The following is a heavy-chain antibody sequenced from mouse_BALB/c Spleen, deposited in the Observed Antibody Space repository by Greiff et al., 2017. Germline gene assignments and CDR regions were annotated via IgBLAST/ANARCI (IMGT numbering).Heavy chain of an antibody. CDR2: ISYSGST. CDR3: ARAFYYGNSYYFDY. J-gene: IGHJ2*01. D-gene: IGHD2-1*01. Sequence: EVKLQESGPGLVKPSQSLSLTCTVTGYSITSDYAWNWIRQFPGNKLEWMGYISYSGSTSYNPSLKSRISITRDTSKNQFFLQLNSVTTEDTATYYCARAFYYGNSYYFDYWGQGTTLTVSS. V-gene: IGHV3-2*02. CDR1: GYSITSDYA.